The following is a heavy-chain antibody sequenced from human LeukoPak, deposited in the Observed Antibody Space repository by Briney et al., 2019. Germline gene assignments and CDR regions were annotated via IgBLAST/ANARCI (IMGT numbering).Heavy chain of an antibody. J-gene: IGHJ4*02. CDR2: INYSGST. V-gene: IGHV4-59*01. Sequence: SSGTLSLTCTVSGGSISSYYWSWIRQPPGKGLEWIGYINYSGSTNYNPSLKSRVTISVDTSKNQFSLKLSSVTAADTAVYHCARVRYYDSSGYYMANYFDYWGQGTLVTVSS. CDR3: ARVRYYDSSGYYMANYFDY. D-gene: IGHD3-22*01. CDR1: GGSISSYY.